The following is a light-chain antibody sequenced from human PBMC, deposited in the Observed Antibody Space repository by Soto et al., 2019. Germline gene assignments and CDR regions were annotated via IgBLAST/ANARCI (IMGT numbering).Light chain of an antibody. CDR3: QHYKMYSPWT. J-gene: IGKJ1*01. V-gene: IGKV1-5*01. CDR2: DAS. Sequence: DIHMTQSPSTLSASVGDRVTITCRASQSITTWLAWYQQRPGKAPKVLIYDASTLESGVPSRFSGSGSGTEFTLTISSLQPDDFATYYCQHYKMYSPWTFGQGTKVDI. CDR1: QSITTW.